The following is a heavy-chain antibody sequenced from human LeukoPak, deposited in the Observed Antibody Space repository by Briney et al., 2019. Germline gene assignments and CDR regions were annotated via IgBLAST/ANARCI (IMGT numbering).Heavy chain of an antibody. Sequence: GGSLRLSCAASGFTFTSFDVQWVRQAPGKGLEWVASIRYDGGNKYYADSVKGRFTISTDNSKNTLYMQMKSLRAEDTAVYYCAKDFGNCSGGSCHSADYWGQGTLVSVSS. CDR2: IRYDGGNK. CDR1: GFTFTSFD. CDR3: AKDFGNCSGGSCHSADY. D-gene: IGHD2-15*01. V-gene: IGHV3-30*02. J-gene: IGHJ4*02.